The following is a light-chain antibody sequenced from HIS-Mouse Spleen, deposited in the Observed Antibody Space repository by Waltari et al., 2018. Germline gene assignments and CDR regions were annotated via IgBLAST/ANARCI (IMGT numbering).Light chain of an antibody. V-gene: IGLV3-10*01. CDR1: ALPKQY. J-gene: IGLJ2*01. CDR3: YSTDSSGNHRV. CDR2: EDS. Sequence: SYELTPPPSVSVSPGQTARIPCSGDALPKQYSYWYQQKSGQAPVLVIYEDSKRPSGIPERFSGSSSGTMATLTISGAQVEDEADYYCYSTDSSGNHRVFGGGTKLTVL.